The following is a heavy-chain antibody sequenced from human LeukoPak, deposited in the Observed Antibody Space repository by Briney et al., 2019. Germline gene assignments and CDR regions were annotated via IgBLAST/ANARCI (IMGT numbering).Heavy chain of an antibody. CDR2: IRTKSNNFAT. Sequence: GGSLRLSCAASGFILSDSPMHWVRQSSGKGLEWVALIRTKSNNFATAYAASLGGRFTVSRDDSRNTAYLQMNSLRTEDTAVYYCTSLTTKTPWGQGTLVTVSS. CDR3: TSLTTKTP. J-gene: IGHJ4*02. CDR1: GFILSDSP. V-gene: IGHV3-73*01. D-gene: IGHD4/OR15-4a*01.